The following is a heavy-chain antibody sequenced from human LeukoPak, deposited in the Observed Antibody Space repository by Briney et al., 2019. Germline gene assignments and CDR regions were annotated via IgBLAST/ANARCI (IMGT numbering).Heavy chain of an antibody. J-gene: IGHJ3*02. Sequence: GGSLRLSCAASGFTFSSYAMSWVRQAPGKGLEWVSGISGSGGSTYYADSVKGRFTSSRDNSKNTLYLQMNSLRAEDTAVYYCAREIVRALDAFDIWGQGTMVTVSS. V-gene: IGHV3-23*01. CDR3: AREIVRALDAFDI. CDR2: ISGSGGST. CDR1: GFTFSSYA. D-gene: IGHD1-26*01.